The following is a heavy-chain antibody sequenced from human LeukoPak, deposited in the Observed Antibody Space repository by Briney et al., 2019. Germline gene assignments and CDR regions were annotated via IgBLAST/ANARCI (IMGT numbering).Heavy chain of an antibody. CDR1: GGSISSYY. D-gene: IGHD3-22*01. CDR2: IYYSGST. J-gene: IGHJ4*02. CDR3: AREEGYDSSGYYYEPNFDY. Sequence: SETLSLTCTVSGGSISSYYWGWIRQPPGKGLEWIGSIYYSGSTYYNPSLKSRVTISVDTSKNQFSLKLSSVTAADTAVYYCAREEGYDSSGYYYEPNFDYWGQGTLVTVSS. V-gene: IGHV4-39*07.